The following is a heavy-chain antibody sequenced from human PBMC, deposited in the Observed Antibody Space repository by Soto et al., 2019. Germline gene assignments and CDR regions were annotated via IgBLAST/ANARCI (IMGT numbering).Heavy chain of an antibody. CDR3: AKDVRFGELLWSTVDY. D-gene: IGHD3-10*01. J-gene: IGHJ4*02. V-gene: IGHV3-9*01. CDR1: GFTFDDYA. CDR2: ISWNSGSI. Sequence: EVQLVESGGGLVQPGRSLRLSCAASGFTFDDYAMHWVRQAPGKGLEWVSGISWNSGSIGYADSVKGRFTISRDNAKNSLYLQMNSLRAEDTALYYCAKDVRFGELLWSTVDYWGQGTLVTVSS.